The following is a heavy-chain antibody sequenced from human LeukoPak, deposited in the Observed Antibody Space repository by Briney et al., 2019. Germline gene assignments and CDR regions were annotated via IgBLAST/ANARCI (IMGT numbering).Heavy chain of an antibody. D-gene: IGHD3-22*01. Sequence: PGRSLRLSCAASGFTFSPHAMHWVRQAPGKGLKWVAVISSDGSDKYYADSVQGRFTISRDNSKNTLYLQMNSLRAEDTAVYYCAKGTSDYYDSTWGQGTMVTVSS. CDR2: ISSDGSDK. V-gene: IGHV3-30-3*01. J-gene: IGHJ3*01. CDR1: GFTFSPHA. CDR3: AKGTSDYYDST.